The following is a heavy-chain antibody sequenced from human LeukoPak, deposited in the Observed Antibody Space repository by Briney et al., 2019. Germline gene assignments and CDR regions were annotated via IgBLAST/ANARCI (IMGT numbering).Heavy chain of an antibody. CDR1: GGSISSYH. J-gene: IGHJ6*03. D-gene: IGHD3-3*01. Sequence: SETLSLTCTVSGGSISSYHWSWIRQPPGKGLEWIGFFYYSGSTNYNPSLKSRVTISVDTSKNQFSLKLSSVTAADTAVYYCATNTYYDFWSYYYYMDVWGKGTTVTVSS. CDR2: FYYSGST. CDR3: ATNTYYDFWSYYYYMDV. V-gene: IGHV4-59*01.